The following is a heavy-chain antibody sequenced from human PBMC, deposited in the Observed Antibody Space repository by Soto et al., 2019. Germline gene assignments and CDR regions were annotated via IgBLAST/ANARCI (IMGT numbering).Heavy chain of an antibody. CDR1: GYTFTSYG. D-gene: IGHD1-26*01. CDR2: ISAYNGNT. V-gene: IGHV1-18*01. Sequence: QVQLVQSGAEVKKPGASVKVSCKASGYTFTSYGISWVRQAPGQGLEWMGWISAYNGNTNYAQKLQGRVTMTTDTPPSTAYRGRRRLSSDDTAGYPCARGTTEEPLDSGGQEPLSPVSP. CDR3: ARGTTEEPLDS. J-gene: IGHJ4*02.